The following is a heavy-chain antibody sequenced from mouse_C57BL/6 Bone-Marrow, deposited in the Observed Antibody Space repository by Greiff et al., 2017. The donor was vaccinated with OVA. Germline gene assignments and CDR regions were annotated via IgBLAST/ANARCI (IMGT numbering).Heavy chain of an antibody. CDR3: TLYYYGSTGDFDV. CDR1: GYTFTDYE. Sequence: VQLQQSGAELVRPGASVTLSCKASGYTFTDYEMHWVKQTPVHGLEWIGAIDPETGGTAYNQKFKGKAILTADKSSSTAYMELRSLTSEDSAVYYCTLYYYGSTGDFDVWGTGTTVTVSS. D-gene: IGHD1-1*01. CDR2: IDPETGGT. V-gene: IGHV1-15*01. J-gene: IGHJ1*03.